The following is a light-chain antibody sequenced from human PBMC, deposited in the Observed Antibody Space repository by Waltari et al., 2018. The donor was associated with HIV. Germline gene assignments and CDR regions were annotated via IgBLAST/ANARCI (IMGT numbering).Light chain of an antibody. CDR2: EVI. Sequence: QAALTQSPSVSGSPGQSVTISCTGTSSDIGGYHRVSWYQQHPGKAPKLMIYEVIKRPSGVSDRFSGSKSGNTASLTISGLQAEDEADYYCSSYATSSTLFGGGTRLTVL. J-gene: IGLJ2*01. V-gene: IGLV2-14*01. CDR3: SSYATSSTL. CDR1: SSDIGGYHR.